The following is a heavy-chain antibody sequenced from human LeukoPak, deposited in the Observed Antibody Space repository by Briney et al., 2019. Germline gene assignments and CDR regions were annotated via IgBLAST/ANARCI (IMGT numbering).Heavy chain of an antibody. CDR1: GYTFTGYY. D-gene: IGHD3-10*01. V-gene: IGHV1-2*02. CDR3: AVSGGYYYGSGSRGLDAFDI. CDR2: ITPNSGGT. Sequence: GASVKVSCKASGYTFTGYYLHWVRQAPGQGLEWMGWITPNSGGTNYAQKFQGRVTMTRVTSINTAYMELSRLRSDDTAVYYCAVSGGYYYGSGSRGLDAFDIWGQGTMVTVSS. J-gene: IGHJ3*02.